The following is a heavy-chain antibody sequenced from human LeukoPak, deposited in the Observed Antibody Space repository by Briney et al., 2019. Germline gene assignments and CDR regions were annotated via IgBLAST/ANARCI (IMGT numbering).Heavy chain of an antibody. CDR3: LRSMAV. CDR2: IKEDGTEK. Sequence: GGSLRLSCVDSGITFSSPWMHWVRQPPGKGLEWVANIKEDGTEKYHVDSVKGRFTISRDNAKNSLYLQMNSLRVEDTAIYYCLRSMAVWGQGTAVTVSS. CDR1: GITFSSPW. V-gene: IGHV3-7*03. J-gene: IGHJ6*02.